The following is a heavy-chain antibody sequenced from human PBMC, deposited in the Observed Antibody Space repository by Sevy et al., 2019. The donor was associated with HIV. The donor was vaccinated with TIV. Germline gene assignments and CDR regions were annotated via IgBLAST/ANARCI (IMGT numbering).Heavy chain of an antibody. D-gene: IGHD3-22*01. CDR1: GYTFTRYE. CDR2: MNPNSGDT. CDR3: ARAIGTPVVTPVDY. V-gene: IGHV1-8*01. Sequence: ASVKVSCKASGYTFTRYEINWVRQATGQGLEWMGWMNPNSGDTGSVQKFQGRVTMTRNTSISTAYMELRSLRSDDTAVYYCARAIGTPVVTPVDYWGQGTLVTVSS. J-gene: IGHJ4*02.